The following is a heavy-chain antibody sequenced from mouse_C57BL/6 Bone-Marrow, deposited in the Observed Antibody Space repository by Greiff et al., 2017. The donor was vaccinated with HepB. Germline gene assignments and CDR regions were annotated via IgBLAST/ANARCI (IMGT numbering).Heavy chain of an antibody. CDR2: IHPNSGST. J-gene: IGHJ1*03. Sequence: QVQLKQPGAELVKPGASVKLSCKASGYTFTSYWMHWVKQRPGQGLEWIGMIHPNSGSTNYNEKFKSKATLTVDKSSSTAYMQLSSLTSEDSAVYYCARLTTVVARYVDVWGTGTTVTVSS. CDR1: GYTFTSYW. D-gene: IGHD1-1*01. V-gene: IGHV1-64*01. CDR3: ARLTTVVARYVDV.